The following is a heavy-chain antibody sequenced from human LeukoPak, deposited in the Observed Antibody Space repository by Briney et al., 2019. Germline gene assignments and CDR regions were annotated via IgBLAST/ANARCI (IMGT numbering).Heavy chain of an antibody. J-gene: IGHJ6*02. Sequence: GGSLRLSCAASGFTFSSCAMGWVRQAPGKGLEWVSAISGSGGSTYYADSVKGRFTVSRDNSRDTLYLQMKSLRADDTAIYYCAKADTAMVRYEYYYGMDVWGRGTTVTVSS. CDR1: GFTFSSCA. V-gene: IGHV3-23*01. D-gene: IGHD5-18*01. CDR3: AKADTAMVRYEYYYGMDV. CDR2: ISGSGGST.